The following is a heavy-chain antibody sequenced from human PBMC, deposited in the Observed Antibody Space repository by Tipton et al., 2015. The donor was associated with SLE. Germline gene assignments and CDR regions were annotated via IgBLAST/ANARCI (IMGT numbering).Heavy chain of an antibody. CDR2: IYPADSHT. Sequence: QLVQSGAEVKKPGESLKISCKGSGYSFTSYWIGWVRQMPGKGLEWMGIIYPADSHTTYSPSFQGQVTISADKSISTAYLQWSSLKASDTAMYYCARHPVAGKRSRGAFDIWGQGTMVTVSS. CDR3: ARHPVAGKRSRGAFDI. D-gene: IGHD6-19*01. J-gene: IGHJ3*02. V-gene: IGHV5-51*01. CDR1: GYSFTSYW.